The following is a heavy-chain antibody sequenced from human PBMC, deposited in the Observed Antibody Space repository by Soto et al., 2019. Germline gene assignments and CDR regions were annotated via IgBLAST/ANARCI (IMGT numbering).Heavy chain of an antibody. J-gene: IGHJ3*02. CDR2: IYYSGST. Sequence: PSETLSLTCTVSGGSISSGDYYWSWIRQPPGKGLEWIGYIYYSGSTYYNPSLKSRVTISVDTSKNQFSLKLSSVTAADTAVYYCARVSPWGYDSPNDAFDIWGQGTMVTVSS. V-gene: IGHV4-30-4*01. CDR3: ARVSPWGYDSPNDAFDI. D-gene: IGHD3-22*01. CDR1: GGSISSGDYY.